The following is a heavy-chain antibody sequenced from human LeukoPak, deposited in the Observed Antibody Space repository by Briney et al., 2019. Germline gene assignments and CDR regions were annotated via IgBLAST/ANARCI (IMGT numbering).Heavy chain of an antibody. CDR2: IKQDGSEK. CDR1: GFTLSSYW. J-gene: IGHJ6*04. D-gene: IGHD2-2*01. CDR3: ARVEGCSSTSCYLYYYYYGMDV. V-gene: IGHV3-7*03. Sequence: GGSLRLSCAASGFTLSSYWMSWVRQAPGKGLEWVANIKQDGSEKYYVDSVKGRFTISRDNAKNSLYLQMNSLRAEDTAVYYCARVEGCSSTSCYLYYYYYGMDVWGKGTTVTVSS.